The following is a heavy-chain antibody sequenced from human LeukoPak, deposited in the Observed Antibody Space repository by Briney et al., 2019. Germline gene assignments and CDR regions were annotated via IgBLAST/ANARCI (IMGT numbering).Heavy chain of an antibody. D-gene: IGHD6-19*01. CDR2: IYYSGST. V-gene: IGHV4-39*01. J-gene: IGHJ5*02. Sequence: SETLSLTCTVSGGSISSRSYYWGWIRQPPGKGLEGIGIIYYSGSTYYNPSLKSRVTISVDTSKNQFSLNLSSVTAADTAVYYCATHINRSGSRSWFDPWGQGTLVTVSS. CDR1: GGSISSRSYY. CDR3: ATHINRSGSRSWFDP.